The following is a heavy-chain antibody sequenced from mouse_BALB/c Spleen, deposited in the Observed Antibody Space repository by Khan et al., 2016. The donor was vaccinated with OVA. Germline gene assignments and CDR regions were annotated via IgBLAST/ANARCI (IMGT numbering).Heavy chain of an antibody. CDR3: ARKDYYDYDPFPY. CDR1: GYSITSEYT. CDR2: ISYSGNT. J-gene: IGHJ3*01. Sequence: EVQLQESGPGLVKPSRSQSLTCTVTGYSITSEYTWNWIRQFPGNKLEWMGFISYSGNTRYNPSLKSRISITRDTSKNQFFLQLNSVTSEDTATYSCARKDYYDYDPFPYWGQGTLVTVSA. D-gene: IGHD2-4*01. V-gene: IGHV3-2*02.